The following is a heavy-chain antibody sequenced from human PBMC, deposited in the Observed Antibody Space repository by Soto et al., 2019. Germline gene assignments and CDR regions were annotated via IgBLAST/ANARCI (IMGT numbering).Heavy chain of an antibody. CDR2: IKQDESEK. CDR1: GFTFSSYW. CDR3: ARAGKYYGSGSYFPYNGFDP. Sequence: QPGGSLRLSCAASGFTFSSYWLSWVRQAPGKGLEWMANIKQDESEKYYVDSVKGRFTISRDNAKNSLYLQRNSLRAEDTAVYYCARAGKYYGSGSYFPYNGFDPWGQGTLVTVSS. V-gene: IGHV3-7*01. J-gene: IGHJ5*02. D-gene: IGHD3-10*01.